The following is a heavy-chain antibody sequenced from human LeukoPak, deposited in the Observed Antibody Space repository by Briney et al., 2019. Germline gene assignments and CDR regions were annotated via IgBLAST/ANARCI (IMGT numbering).Heavy chain of an antibody. CDR3: ASMIVARGHFDY. D-gene: IGHD3-22*01. CDR1: GYSISSGYY. J-gene: IGHJ4*02. V-gene: IGHV4-38-2*02. CDR2: IYHSGST. Sequence: SETLSLTCTVSGYSISSGYYWGWIRQPPGKGLEWIGSIYHSGSTYYNPSLRRRVTISVDTSKNQFSLKLSSVTAADTAVYYCASMIVARGHFDYWGQGTLVTVSS.